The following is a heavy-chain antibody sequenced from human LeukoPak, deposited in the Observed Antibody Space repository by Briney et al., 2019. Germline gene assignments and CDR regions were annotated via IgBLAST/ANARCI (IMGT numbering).Heavy chain of an antibody. V-gene: IGHV3-48*02. J-gene: IGHJ4*02. CDR2: ISSTGSVI. D-gene: IGHD4-23*01. CDR3: ARSSRGTVVSDFDY. Sequence: PGGSLRLSCAASRFTFSSYSMNWVRQAPGKGLESLSYISSTGSVIYYADSVRGRFTISRDNARNSLYLQMNSLRDEDTAVYYCARSSRGTVVSDFDYWGQGILVTVSS. CDR1: RFTFSSYS.